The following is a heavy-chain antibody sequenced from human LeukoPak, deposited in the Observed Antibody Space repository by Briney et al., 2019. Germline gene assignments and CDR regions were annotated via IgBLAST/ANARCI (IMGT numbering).Heavy chain of an antibody. CDR2: IYTSGST. D-gene: IGHD2-15*01. Sequence: SETLSLTCTVSGGSISSGSYYWSWIRQPAGKGLEWIGRIYTSGSTNYNPSLKSRVTISVDTSKNQFSLKLSSVTAADTAVYYCARSRLLGSPDAFDIWGQGTMVTVSS. CDR3: ARSRLLGSPDAFDI. V-gene: IGHV4-61*02. CDR1: GGSISSGSYY. J-gene: IGHJ3*02.